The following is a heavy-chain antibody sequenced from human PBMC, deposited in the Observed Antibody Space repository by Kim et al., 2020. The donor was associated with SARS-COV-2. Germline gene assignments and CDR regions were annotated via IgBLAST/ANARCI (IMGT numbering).Heavy chain of an antibody. CDR2: ISSSADDT. J-gene: IGHJ4*02. D-gene: IGHD2-2*01. CDR3: AKRIGTVVETSQFNFDS. V-gene: IGHV3-23*01. CDR1: GFTFRSFG. Sequence: GGSLRLSCAASGFTFRSFGMSWVRQAPGKGLEWVSAISSSADDTNYADSVKGRFTISRDSSKNTLFLQMNSLRADDTALYYCAKRIGTVVETSQFNFDSWGQETLVTVSS.